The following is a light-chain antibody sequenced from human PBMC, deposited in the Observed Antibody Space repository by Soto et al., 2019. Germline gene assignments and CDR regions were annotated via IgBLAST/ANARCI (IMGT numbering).Light chain of an antibody. Sequence: EILLTQSPATLSLSPGERATLSCRASQSVSRSYLAWYQQKPGHAPSLLIYGASTRATGIPARLSGSGSGTEFTLTISSLQSEDSPVYFCQQYNTWPTFGQGTKVDIK. CDR2: GAS. CDR1: QSVSRSY. CDR3: QQYNTWPT. J-gene: IGKJ1*01. V-gene: IGKV3-15*01.